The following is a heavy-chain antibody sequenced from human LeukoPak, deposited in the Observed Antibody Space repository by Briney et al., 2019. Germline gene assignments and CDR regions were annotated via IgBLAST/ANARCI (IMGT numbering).Heavy chain of an antibody. V-gene: IGHV3-30*18. Sequence: GGSLRLSCAASGVIFSNYVMYWVREAPGKGVWWVAVISYDGTNKYYADSVKGRFTISRDNSKNTLYLQMNSLRAEDTAVYYCAKDPTAGWGYGGNRHYFDYWGQGTLVTVSS. CDR3: AKDPTAGWGYGGNRHYFDY. CDR2: ISYDGTNK. CDR1: GVIFSNYV. J-gene: IGHJ4*02. D-gene: IGHD4-23*01.